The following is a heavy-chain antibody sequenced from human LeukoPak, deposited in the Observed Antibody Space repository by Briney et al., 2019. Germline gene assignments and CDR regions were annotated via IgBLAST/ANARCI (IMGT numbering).Heavy chain of an antibody. Sequence: ASVKVSCKASGGTFSSYAISWVRQAPGQGLEWMGGIIPIFGTANYAQKFQGRVTITADESTSTAYMELRSLRSEDTAVYYCAVDTAMVEYFQHWGQGTLVTVSS. V-gene: IGHV1-69*13. D-gene: IGHD5-18*01. CDR3: AVDTAMVEYFQH. J-gene: IGHJ1*01. CDR1: GGTFSSYA. CDR2: IIPIFGTA.